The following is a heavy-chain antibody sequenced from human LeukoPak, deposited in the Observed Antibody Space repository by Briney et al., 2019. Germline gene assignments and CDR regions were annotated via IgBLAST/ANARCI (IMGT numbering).Heavy chain of an antibody. J-gene: IGHJ4*02. V-gene: IGHV3-23*01. CDR2: ISGSGGST. Sequence: GGSLRLSCAASGFTFSSYAMSWVRQAPGKGLEWVSAISGSGGSTYYADSVKGRFTISRDNSKNTLYLQMNSLRAEDTAVYYCAKDHVDTAMVPRRFDYWGQGTLVTVSS. CDR1: GFTFSSYA. CDR3: AKDHVDTAMVPRRFDY. D-gene: IGHD5-18*01.